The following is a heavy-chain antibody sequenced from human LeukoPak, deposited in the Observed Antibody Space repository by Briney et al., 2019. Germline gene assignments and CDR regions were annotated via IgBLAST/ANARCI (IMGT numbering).Heavy chain of an antibody. CDR3: ARGSYGYEY. Sequence: GGSLRLSCAASGFTFSSYWMHWVRQGPGKGLVWVSRINSDGSSTTYADSVKGRFTISRDNAKNTLYLQMNSLRAEDPAVYYCARGSYGYEYWGQGTLVPVSS. J-gene: IGHJ4*02. V-gene: IGHV3-74*01. CDR2: INSDGSST. CDR1: GFTFSSYW. D-gene: IGHD5-18*01.